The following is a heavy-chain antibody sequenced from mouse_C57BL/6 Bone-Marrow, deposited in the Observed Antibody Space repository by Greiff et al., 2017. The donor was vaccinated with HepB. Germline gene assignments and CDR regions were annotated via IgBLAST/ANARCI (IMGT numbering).Heavy chain of an antibody. CDR3: ARQVRGGFDY. D-gene: IGHD1-1*01. J-gene: IGHJ2*01. CDR2: ISSGSSTI. Sequence: EVQLVESGGGLVKPGGSLKLSCAASGFTFSDYGMHWVRQAPGKGLEWVAYISSGSSTIYYEDTVKGRYTISRDNAKNTSFLQMTSLRSEDTAMYYCARQVRGGFDYWGQGTTVTVSS. V-gene: IGHV5-17*01. CDR1: GFTFSDYG.